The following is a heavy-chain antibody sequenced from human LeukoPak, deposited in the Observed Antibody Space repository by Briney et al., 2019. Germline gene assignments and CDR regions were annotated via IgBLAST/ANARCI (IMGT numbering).Heavy chain of an antibody. J-gene: IGHJ4*02. D-gene: IGHD1-26*01. Sequence: ASVKVSCKASGYTFTGYYMHWVRQAPGQGLEWMGWINPKSGGTNYAQKFQGRVTMTRDTSISTAYMELSRLRSDDTAVYYCARGGGSYYNNYFDYWGQGTLVTVSS. CDR1: GYTFTGYY. V-gene: IGHV1-2*02. CDR3: ARGGGSYYNNYFDY. CDR2: INPKSGGT.